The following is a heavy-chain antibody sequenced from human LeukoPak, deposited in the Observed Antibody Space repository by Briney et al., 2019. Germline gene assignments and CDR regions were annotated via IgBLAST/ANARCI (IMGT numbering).Heavy chain of an antibody. J-gene: IGHJ4*02. D-gene: IGHD6-13*01. CDR2: IRQDGSEK. CDR3: ARDRVWTVLY. V-gene: IGHV3-7*01. Sequence: GSLRLSCAASGFTFSDYWMSWVRQAPGKGLEWVANIRQDGSEKYYVDSVKGRFTISRDNAKNSLYLQMSSLRAEDTAVYYCARDRVWTVLYWGQGTLVTVSS. CDR1: GFTFSDYW.